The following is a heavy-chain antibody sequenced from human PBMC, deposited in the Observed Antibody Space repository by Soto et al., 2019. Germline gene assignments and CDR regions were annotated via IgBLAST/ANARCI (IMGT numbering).Heavy chain of an antibody. V-gene: IGHV1-69*12. CDR1: GGTFXXYX. CDR3: FXXXXXXRSSSWYYFDL. Sequence: QVQLVQSGAEVKKPGSSVKVSCKASGGTFXXYXXXXXXXXXXXGLEWMGGIIPIFGTAEYAQKFQGRVTITADEXXXXXXXXXXXXXXXXXXXXXAFXXXXXXRSSSWYYFDLWGQGTLVTVSS. D-gene: IGHD6-13*01. J-gene: IGHJ4*02. CDR2: IIPIFGTA.